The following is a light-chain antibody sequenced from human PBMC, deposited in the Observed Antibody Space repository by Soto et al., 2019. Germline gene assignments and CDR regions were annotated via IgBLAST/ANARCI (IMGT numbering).Light chain of an antibody. V-gene: IGKV1-39*01. CDR3: KQTYATPIT. CDR1: QSILTW. CDR2: GAS. J-gene: IGKJ5*01. Sequence: DLQMTQSPSTLSASVGDRVTITCRASQSILTWLAWYQQKPGKAPKLLIYGASTLQSGVQSRFSGSDSGTDFTLTITSLQPEDCATYYCKQTYATPITFGQGTRLEIK.